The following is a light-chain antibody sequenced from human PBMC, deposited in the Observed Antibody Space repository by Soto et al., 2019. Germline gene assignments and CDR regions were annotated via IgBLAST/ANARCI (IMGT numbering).Light chain of an antibody. V-gene: IGLV4-69*01. CDR1: SGHSSYA. CDR3: QTWGTGIHV. CDR2: LNSDGSH. Sequence: QPVLTQSPSASASLGASAKLTCTLSSGHSSYAIAWHQQQSEKGPRYLMKLNSDGSHSKGDGIPDRFSGSSSGAERYLTISSLQSEDEADYYCQTWGTGIHVFGTGTRSPS. J-gene: IGLJ1*01.